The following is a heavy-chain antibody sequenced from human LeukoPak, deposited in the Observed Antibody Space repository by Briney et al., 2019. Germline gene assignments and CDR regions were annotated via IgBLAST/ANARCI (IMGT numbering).Heavy chain of an antibody. J-gene: IGHJ5*02. V-gene: IGHV4-59*12. CDR2: IYYSGST. CDR1: GGSISSYY. CDR3: ARDVTGTMVRGVIIGWFDP. D-gene: IGHD3-10*01. Sequence: SETLSLTCTVSGGSISSYYWTWIRQPPGKGLEWIGYIYYSGSTNYNPSLKSRVTMSVATSKNQFSLKLSSVTAADTAVYYCARDVTGTMVRGVIIGWFDPWGQGTLVTVSS.